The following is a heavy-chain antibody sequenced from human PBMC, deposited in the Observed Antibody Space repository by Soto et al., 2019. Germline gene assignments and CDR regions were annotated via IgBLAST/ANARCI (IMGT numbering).Heavy chain of an antibody. CDR1: GVSVSDYH. V-gene: IGHV4-59*08. CDR2: IHYSAST. Sequence: PSETLSLTCSVSGVSVSDYHWTWIRLTPKKELEWIGYIHYSASTNSSPSLKSRVTISLDTSKNQFSLILSSVTAADTAVYYCARHLPYCGGDCYSLDYWGQGTLVTVSS. J-gene: IGHJ4*02. CDR3: ARHLPYCGGDCYSLDY. D-gene: IGHD2-21*02.